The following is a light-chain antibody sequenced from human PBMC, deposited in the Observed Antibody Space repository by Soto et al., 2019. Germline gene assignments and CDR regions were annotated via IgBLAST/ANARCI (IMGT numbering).Light chain of an antibody. V-gene: IGKV3-20*01. J-gene: IGKJ1*01. Sequence: IVMSQSPATVSVSPGERATLSCRASQSVSSNLAWYQQKPGQAPRLLIYGASNRATGIPDRFSGSGSGTDFTLTISRLEPEDFAVYYCQQYGSSPKTFGQGTNVDIK. CDR2: GAS. CDR1: QSVSSN. CDR3: QQYGSSPKT.